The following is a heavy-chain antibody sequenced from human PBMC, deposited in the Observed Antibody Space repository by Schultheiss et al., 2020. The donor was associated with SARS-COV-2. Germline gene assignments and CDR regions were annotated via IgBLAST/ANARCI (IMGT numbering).Heavy chain of an antibody. J-gene: IGHJ6*02. CDR2: ISGSGGST. CDR3: ARDRGIAAAGTYYYYGMDV. CDR1: GFTVSSNY. Sequence: GGSLRLSCAASGFTVSSNYMSWVRQAPGKGLEWVSAISGSGGSTYYADSVKGRFTISRDNSKNTLYLQMNSLRAEDTAVYYCARDRGIAAAGTYYYYGMDVWGQGTTVTVSS. D-gene: IGHD6-13*01. V-gene: IGHV3-23*01.